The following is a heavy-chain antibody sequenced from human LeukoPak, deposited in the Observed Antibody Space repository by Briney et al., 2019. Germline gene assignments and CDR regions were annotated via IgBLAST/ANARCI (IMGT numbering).Heavy chain of an antibody. CDR2: IFYNGTT. V-gene: IGHV4-39*01. Sequence: SETLSLTCTVSGGPIYSSSFYWDWVRQPPGMGLEWIGNIFYNGTTYYNPSLKSRVTISVDTSKNLFSLKLTSVPAADSAVYYCARRPRMVASTNWFDPWGQGTLVIVSS. J-gene: IGHJ5*02. CDR1: GGPIYSSSFY. CDR3: ARRPRMVASTNWFDP. D-gene: IGHD4/OR15-4a*01.